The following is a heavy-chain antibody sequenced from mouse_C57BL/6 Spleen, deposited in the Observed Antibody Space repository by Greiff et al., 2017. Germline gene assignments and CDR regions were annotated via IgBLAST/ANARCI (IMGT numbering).Heavy chain of an antibody. J-gene: IGHJ2*01. V-gene: IGHV1-81*01. Sequence: VKLQESGAELARPGASVKLSCKASGYTFTSYGISWVKQRTGQGLEWIGEIYPRSGNTYYNEKFKGKATLTADKSSSTAYMELRSLTAEDSAVYFCLYGRDFDYWGQGTTLTVSS. CDR3: LYGRDFDY. D-gene: IGHD1-1*01. CDR1: GYTFTSYG. CDR2: IYPRSGNT.